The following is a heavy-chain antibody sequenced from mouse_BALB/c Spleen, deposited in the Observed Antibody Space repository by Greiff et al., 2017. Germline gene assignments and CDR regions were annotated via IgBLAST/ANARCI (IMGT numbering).Heavy chain of an antibody. CDR3: ARGGTTATYYAMDY. D-gene: IGHD1-2*01. J-gene: IGHJ4*01. V-gene: IGHV1-80*01. Sequence: QVHLQQSGAELVRPGSSVKISCKASGYAFSSYWMNWVKQRPGQGLEWIGQIYPGDGDTNYNGKFKGKATLTADKSSSTAYMQLSSLTSEDSAVYFCARGGTTATYYAMDYWGQGTSVTVSS. CDR2: IYPGDGDT. CDR1: GYAFSSYW.